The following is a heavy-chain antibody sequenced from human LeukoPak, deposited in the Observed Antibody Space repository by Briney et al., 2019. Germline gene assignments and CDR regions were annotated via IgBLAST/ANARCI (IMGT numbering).Heavy chain of an antibody. CDR3: ARDFWARAFGYYYYYMDV. Sequence: PGGSLRLSCAASGFTFSSYWMSWVRQAPGKGLEWVANIKQDGSEKYYVDSVKGRFTISRDNAKNSLSLQMNSLRAEDTAVYYCARDFWARAFGYYYYYMDVWGKGTTVTVSS. J-gene: IGHJ6*03. CDR2: IKQDGSEK. CDR1: GFTFSSYW. D-gene: IGHD3-16*01. V-gene: IGHV3-7*01.